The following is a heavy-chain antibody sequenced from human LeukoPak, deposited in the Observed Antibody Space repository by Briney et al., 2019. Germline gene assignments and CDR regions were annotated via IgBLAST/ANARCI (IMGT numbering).Heavy chain of an antibody. CDR3: AREGVGATGGYYFDY. CDR1: GFTVSSNY. Sequence: GGSLRLSCAASGFTVSSNYMSWVRQAPGKGLEWVSVIYSGGSTYYADSVKGRFTISRDNSKNTLYLQMNSLRAEDTAVYYCAREGVGATGGYYFDYWGQGTLVTVSS. D-gene: IGHD1-26*01. V-gene: IGHV3-53*01. J-gene: IGHJ4*02. CDR2: IYSGGST.